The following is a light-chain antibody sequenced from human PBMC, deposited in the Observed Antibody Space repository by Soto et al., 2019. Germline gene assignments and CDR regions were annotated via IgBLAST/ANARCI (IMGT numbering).Light chain of an antibody. V-gene: IGKV3-15*01. Sequence: EIVMTQSPATLSVSPGERATLSCRASHSVNSNLAWYQQRPGQAPRLLISGASTRATGVPDRFSGSGSETDFTLTISSLQSEDVAVYYCQQYNNWWTFGQGTKVEIK. CDR3: QQYNNWWT. J-gene: IGKJ1*01. CDR2: GAS. CDR1: HSVNSN.